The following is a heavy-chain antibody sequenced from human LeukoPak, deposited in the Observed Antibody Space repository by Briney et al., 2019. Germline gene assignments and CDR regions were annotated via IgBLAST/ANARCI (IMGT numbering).Heavy chain of an antibody. J-gene: IGHJ5*02. CDR1: GGSISSGGYY. V-gene: IGHV4-31*03. CDR2: IYYSGST. Sequence: SETLSLTCTVSGGSISSGGYYWSWIRQHPGKGLEWIGYIYYSGSTYYNPSLKSRVTISVDTSKNQFSLKLSSVTAADTAVYYCARGKGYSYGRSVWFDPWGQGTLVTVSS. CDR3: ARGKGYSYGRSVWFDP. D-gene: IGHD5-18*01.